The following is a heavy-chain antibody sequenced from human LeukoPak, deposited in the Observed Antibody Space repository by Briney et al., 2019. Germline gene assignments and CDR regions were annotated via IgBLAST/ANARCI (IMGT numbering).Heavy chain of an antibody. V-gene: IGHV1-24*01. CDR2: FDPEDGGT. CDR1: GYTLTELS. J-gene: IGHJ3*02. CDR3: GTVAIYEPAHAFDI. D-gene: IGHD2-2*01. Sequence: ASVKVSCKVSGYTLTELSMHWVRQAPGKGLEWLGGFDPEDGGTIYAQKFQGRVIMTEDTSTDTAYIALSSLRAEDTAVHCCGTVAIYEPAHAFDIRVRGTMVTVSS.